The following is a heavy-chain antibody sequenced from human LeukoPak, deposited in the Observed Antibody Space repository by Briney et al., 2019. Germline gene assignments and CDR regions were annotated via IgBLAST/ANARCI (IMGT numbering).Heavy chain of an antibody. V-gene: IGHV3-49*04. CDR2: IRSRAYGGTT. Sequence: GGSLRFSCTASGFTFGDYAISWVRQAPGKGMEWVGFIRSRAYGGTTEYAASVKGRFTISRDDSKSIAYLQMNSLKTEDTAVYYCTRNGTSPTYNYGSGSYFNYWGQGTLVSVSS. J-gene: IGHJ4*02. CDR1: GFTFGDYA. D-gene: IGHD3-10*01. CDR3: TRNGTSPTYNYGSGSYFNY.